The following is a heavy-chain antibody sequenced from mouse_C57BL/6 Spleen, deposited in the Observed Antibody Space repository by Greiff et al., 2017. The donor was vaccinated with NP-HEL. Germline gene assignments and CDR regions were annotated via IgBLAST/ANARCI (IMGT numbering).Heavy chain of an antibody. CDR1: GYTFTSYD. V-gene: IGHV1-85*01. CDR2: IYPRDGST. Sequence: VQLQQSGPELVKPGASVKLSCKASGYTFTSYDINWVKQRPGQGLEWIGWIYPRDGSTKYNEKFKGKATLTVDTSSSTAYMEIHSLTSEDSAVYFCARSGLSTGDYYSNSGDAMDYWGQGTSVTVSS. CDR3: ARSGLSTGDYYSNSGDAMDY. J-gene: IGHJ4*01. D-gene: IGHD2-5*01.